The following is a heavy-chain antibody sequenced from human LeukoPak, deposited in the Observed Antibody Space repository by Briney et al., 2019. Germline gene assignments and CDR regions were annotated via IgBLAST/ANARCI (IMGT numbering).Heavy chain of an antibody. D-gene: IGHD3-10*01. CDR3: ARLSGSFDM. J-gene: IGHJ3*02. CDR2: FGGGAA. Sequence: PGGSLRLSCAASGLTFTNYAMAWVRQAPGEGLEWVSAFGGGAAYYADSVKGRFTVSRDNSKNTLYLQLNSLRADDTAVYYCARLSGSFDMWGQGTMVTVSS. CDR1: GLTFTNYA. V-gene: IGHV3-23*01.